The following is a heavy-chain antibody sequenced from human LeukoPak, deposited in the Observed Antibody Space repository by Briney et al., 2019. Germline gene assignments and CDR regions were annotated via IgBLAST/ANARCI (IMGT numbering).Heavy chain of an antibody. CDR3: AKDRVLDYYGMDV. Sequence: GGSLRLSCAASGFTFSSYGMHWVRQAPGKGLEWVAVISYDGSNKYYADSVKGRFTISRDNSKNTLYLQMNSPRAEDTAVYYCAKDRVLDYYGMDVWGKGTTVTVSS. V-gene: IGHV3-30*18. CDR2: ISYDGSNK. CDR1: GFTFSSYG. J-gene: IGHJ6*04. D-gene: IGHD3-3*01.